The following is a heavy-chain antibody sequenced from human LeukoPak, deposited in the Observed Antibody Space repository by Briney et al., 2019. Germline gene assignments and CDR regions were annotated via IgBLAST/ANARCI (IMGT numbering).Heavy chain of an antibody. J-gene: IGHJ3*02. D-gene: IGHD2-2*01. Sequence: SETLSLTCTVSGGSISTYYWSWIRQPAGKGLEWIGRIYTSGSTNYNPSLKSRVTISVDKSKNQFSLKLSSVTAADTAVYYCARDHIATMGYCSSTSCPHDSFDIWGQGTMVTVSS. CDR1: GGSISTYY. CDR2: IYTSGST. V-gene: IGHV4-4*07. CDR3: ARDHIATMGYCSSTSCPHDSFDI.